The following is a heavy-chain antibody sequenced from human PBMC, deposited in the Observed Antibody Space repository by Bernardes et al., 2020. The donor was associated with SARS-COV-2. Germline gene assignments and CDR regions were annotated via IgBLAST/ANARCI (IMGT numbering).Heavy chain of an antibody. CDR1: GYTFPRYY. CDR2: MNPTRGNP. CDR3: ARANIVGATWFDP. J-gene: IGHJ5*02. D-gene: IGHD1-26*01. V-gene: IGHV1-8*01. Sequence: ASVTVSCKASGYTFPRYYIHWVRPAPGQGLEWMGWMNPTRGNPRYSQQFQSRVTMTRNTSISTAYMELSSLRAEDTAVYYCARANIVGATWFDPWGQGTLVTVSS.